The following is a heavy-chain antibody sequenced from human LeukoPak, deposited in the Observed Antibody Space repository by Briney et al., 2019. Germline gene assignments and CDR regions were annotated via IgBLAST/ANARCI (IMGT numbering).Heavy chain of an antibody. CDR1: GGSISSGDYY. D-gene: IGHD5-18*01. Sequence: SETLSLTCTVSGGSISSGDYYWSWIRQPPGKGLEWIGYIYYSGSTYYNPSLKSRVTISVDTSKNQFSLKLSSVTAADTAVYYCARVNTATLSFDYWGQGTLVTVSS. CDR2: IYYSGST. J-gene: IGHJ4*02. CDR3: ARVNTATLSFDY. V-gene: IGHV4-30-4*08.